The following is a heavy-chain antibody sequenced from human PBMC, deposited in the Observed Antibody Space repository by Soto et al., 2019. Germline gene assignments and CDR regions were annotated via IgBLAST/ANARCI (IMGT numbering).Heavy chain of an antibody. CDR3: GRDRGSGIVVVPAASYGMDV. CDR2: INAGNGNT. CDR1: GYTFTSYA. D-gene: IGHD2-2*01. Sequence: GKVSFKASGYTFTSYAMHWVRQAPGQRLEWMGWINAGNGNTKYSQKFQGRVTITRDTSASTAYMELSSLRSEDTAVYYCGRDRGSGIVVVPAASYGMDVWGQGTTVTVSS. V-gene: IGHV1-3*01. J-gene: IGHJ6*02.